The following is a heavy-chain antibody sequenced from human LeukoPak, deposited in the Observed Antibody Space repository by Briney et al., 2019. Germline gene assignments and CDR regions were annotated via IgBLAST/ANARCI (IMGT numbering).Heavy chain of an antibody. CDR2: MNPNSGNT. Sequence: ASVKVSCKASGYTFTSYDINWVRQATGQGLEWMGWMNPNSGNTGYAQKFQGRVTITRNTSISTAYMELSSLGSEDTAVYYCARGYDFWSGPDYWGQGTLVTVSS. V-gene: IGHV1-8*03. D-gene: IGHD3-3*01. J-gene: IGHJ4*02. CDR3: ARGYDFWSGPDY. CDR1: GYTFTSYD.